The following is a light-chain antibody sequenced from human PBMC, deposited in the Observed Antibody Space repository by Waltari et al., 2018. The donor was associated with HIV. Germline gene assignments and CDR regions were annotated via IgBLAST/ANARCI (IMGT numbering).Light chain of an antibody. CDR2: GVS. Sequence: VLTPSPGPLSSSAGKTATLSYRARRRVSSRYLAWYQHKPGQAPRLLIYGVSSRATGIPDRFSGSGSGTDFTLTISRLEPEDVAVYYCQHYGSSLFTFGHGTKVDI. J-gene: IGKJ3*01. CDR1: RRVSSRY. CDR3: QHYGSSLFT. V-gene: IGKV3-20*01.